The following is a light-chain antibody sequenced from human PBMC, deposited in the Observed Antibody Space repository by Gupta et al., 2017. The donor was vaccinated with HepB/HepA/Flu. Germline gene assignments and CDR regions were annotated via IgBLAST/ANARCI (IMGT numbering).Light chain of an antibody. CDR1: QSVSSY. CDR3: QQRSNWPPRT. J-gene: IGKJ4*01. V-gene: IGKV3-11*01. Sequence: EIVLKPSPATLSLSAGERATLSCSASQSVSSYLAWYQQQPGEAPRLLIYDASNRATGIPARFSSSGSCTDVTLTTSSKEHQEFAANYCQQRSNWPPRTFGGGTKVEIK. CDR2: DAS.